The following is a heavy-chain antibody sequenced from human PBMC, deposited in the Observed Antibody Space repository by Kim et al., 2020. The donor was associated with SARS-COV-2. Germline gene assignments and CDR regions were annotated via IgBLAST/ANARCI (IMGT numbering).Heavy chain of an antibody. CDR3: ATSNYYDSSGYSC. J-gene: IGHJ4*02. D-gene: IGHD3-22*01. Sequence: YADPGKGRFTISRDNSKNTLYLQMNSLRAEDTAVYYCATSNYYDSSGYSCWGQGTLVTVSS. V-gene: IGHV3-23*01.